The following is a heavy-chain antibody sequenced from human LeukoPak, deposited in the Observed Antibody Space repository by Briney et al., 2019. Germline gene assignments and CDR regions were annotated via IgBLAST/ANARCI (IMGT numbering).Heavy chain of an antibody. D-gene: IGHD4-17*01. CDR3: ARGSSPMTTADY. Sequence: TSETLSITCAVYGGSFSGYYWSWIRQPPGKGLEWIGEINHSGSTNYNPSLKSRVTISVDTSKNQFSLKLSSVTAADTAVYYCARGSSPMTTADYWGQGTLVTVSS. V-gene: IGHV4-34*01. CDR1: GGSFSGYY. J-gene: IGHJ4*02. CDR2: INHSGST.